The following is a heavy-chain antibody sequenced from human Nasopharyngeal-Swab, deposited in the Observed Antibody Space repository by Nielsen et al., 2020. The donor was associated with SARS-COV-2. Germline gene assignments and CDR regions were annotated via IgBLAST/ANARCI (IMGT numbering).Heavy chain of an antibody. D-gene: IGHD6-13*01. Sequence: GESLKISCTGSGFTFGDYAMSWFRQAPGMGLEWVAFIRSKPYGGTTEYAASVKGRFTISRDDSKSIAYLQMNSLKTEDAAVYYCTRAWYEDYWGRGTLAPSPQ. CDR2: IRSKPYGGTT. CDR3: TRAWYEDY. V-gene: IGHV3-49*03. J-gene: IGHJ4*02. CDR1: GFTFGDYA.